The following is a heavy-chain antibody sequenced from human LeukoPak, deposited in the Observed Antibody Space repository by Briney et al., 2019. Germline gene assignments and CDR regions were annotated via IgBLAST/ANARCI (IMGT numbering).Heavy chain of an antibody. V-gene: IGHV4-34*01. CDR3: ARGVDTAMVRPLDY. J-gene: IGHJ4*02. Sequence: PSETPSLTCAVYGGSFSGYYWSWIRQPPGKGLEWIGEINHSGSTNYNPSLKSRVTISVDTSKNQFSLKLSSVTAADTAVYYCARGVDTAMVRPLDYWGQGTLVTVSS. D-gene: IGHD5-18*01. CDR1: GGSFSGYY. CDR2: INHSGST.